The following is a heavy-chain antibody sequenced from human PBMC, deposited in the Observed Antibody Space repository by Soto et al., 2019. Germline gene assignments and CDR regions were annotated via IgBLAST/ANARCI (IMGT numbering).Heavy chain of an antibody. D-gene: IGHD6-25*01. CDR3: TTAATGHYYYYGMGV. CDR2: IKSKTDGGTT. J-gene: IGHJ6*02. Sequence: PGGSLRLSCAASGFTFSNAWMSWVRQAPGKGLEWVGRIKSKTDGGTTDYAAPVKGRFTISRDDSKNTLYLQMNSLKTEDIAVYYCTTAATGHYYYYGMGVWGQGTTVTVSS. CDR1: GFTFSNAW. V-gene: IGHV3-15*01.